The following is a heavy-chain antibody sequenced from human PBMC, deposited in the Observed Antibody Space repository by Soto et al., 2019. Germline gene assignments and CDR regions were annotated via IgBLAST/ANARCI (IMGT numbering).Heavy chain of an antibody. CDR2: IYDSGST. V-gene: IGHV4-59*01. J-gene: IGHJ5*02. CDR3: ARDYYDSAYNWFDP. Sequence: SETLSLTCTFSCGSISSYYWSWVRQPPGKGLEWIGYIYDSGSTNYNPSLKSRVTISVDTSKNQFSLKLSSVTAADTAVYYCARDYYDSAYNWFDPWGQGTLVTVSS. CDR1: CGSISSYY. D-gene: IGHD3-22*01.